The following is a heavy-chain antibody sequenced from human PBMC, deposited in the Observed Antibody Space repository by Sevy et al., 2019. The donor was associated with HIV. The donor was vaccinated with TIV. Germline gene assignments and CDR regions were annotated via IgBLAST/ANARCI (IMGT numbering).Heavy chain of an antibody. CDR2: IYPGAADT. Sequence: GESVKISCKASGYSFTNYWIGWVRQMHGKGLAWMGIIYPGAADTKYSPSFQGQVTISADKSITTAYLQWSSLEASDTAMYYCAVALVELYYFDFWGQGTLVTVSS. J-gene: IGHJ4*02. CDR3: AVALVELYYFDF. D-gene: IGHD5-18*01. V-gene: IGHV5-51*01. CDR1: GYSFTNYW.